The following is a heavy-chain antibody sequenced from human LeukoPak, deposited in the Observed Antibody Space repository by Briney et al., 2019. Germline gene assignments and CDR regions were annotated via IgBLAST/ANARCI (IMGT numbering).Heavy chain of an antibody. CDR1: GGSISSYY. Sequence: PSETLSLTCTVSGGSISSYYWSWIRQPPGKGPEWIGYIYYSGSTNYNPSLKSRVTISVDTSKNQFSLKLSSVTAADTAVYCCARGAKYDFWSGYYIYWGQGTLVTVSS. CDR2: IYYSGST. J-gene: IGHJ4*02. CDR3: ARGAKYDFWSGYYIY. D-gene: IGHD3-3*01. V-gene: IGHV4-59*01.